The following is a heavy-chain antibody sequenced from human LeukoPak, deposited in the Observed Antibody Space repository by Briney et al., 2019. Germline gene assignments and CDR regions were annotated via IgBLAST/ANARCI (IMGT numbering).Heavy chain of an antibody. D-gene: IGHD6-13*01. CDR1: GASISGYY. J-gene: IGHJ4*02. CDR2: IHYTGSA. Sequence: SETLSLTCSVSGASISGYYWGWVRQPPGKGLEWIGFIHYTGSATYNPSLKSRVTMSVDTSKNQFSLRLSSVTAEDTAVYYCARAYTTNWYTLFGYWGQGTLVTVSS. CDR3: ARAYTTNWYTLFGY. V-gene: IGHV4-59*01.